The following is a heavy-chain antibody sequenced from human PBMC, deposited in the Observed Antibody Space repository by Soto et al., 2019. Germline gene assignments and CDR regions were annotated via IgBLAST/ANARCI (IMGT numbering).Heavy chain of an antibody. V-gene: IGHV4-30-4*01. Sequence: QVQVQESSPGLVKPSQTLSLTCTVSGGSISSGDYYWSWIRQPPGKGLEWVGYILYSGTTNYNPSLESRLTISVDTSKNQFSLKLTSVTAADTAVYYSARNGALDYWGRGTLVTVSS. J-gene: IGHJ4*02. CDR3: ARNGALDY. D-gene: IGHD2-8*01. CDR1: GGSISSGDYY. CDR2: ILYSGTT.